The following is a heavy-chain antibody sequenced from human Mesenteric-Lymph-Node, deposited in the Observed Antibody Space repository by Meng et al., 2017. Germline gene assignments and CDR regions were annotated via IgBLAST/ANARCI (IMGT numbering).Heavy chain of an antibody. D-gene: IGHD5-18*01. CDR1: GYTFTGYY. V-gene: IGHV1-2*06. CDR3: ASEDTAMVFDY. J-gene: IGHJ4*02. Sequence: QVQLVQSGAEVKKPGASVKVSCKASGYTFTGYYMHWVRQAPGQGLEWMGRINPNSGDTNYAQKFQGRVTMTRDTSISIAYMELSRLRSDDTAVYYCASEDTAMVFDYWGQGTLVTVSS. CDR2: INPNSGDT.